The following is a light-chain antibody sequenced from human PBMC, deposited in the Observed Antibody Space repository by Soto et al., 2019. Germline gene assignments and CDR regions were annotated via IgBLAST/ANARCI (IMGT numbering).Light chain of an antibody. CDR1: QSISIN. Sequence: EIVMTQAPATLSVSPGETATLSCRASQSISINLAWYQQKPGQAPRLLMYGASTRAIGIPARFSGSGSGTEFTLTITTLQSEDSAVYYCQQYNDWPPWTLGQGTKVDIK. V-gene: IGKV3-15*01. CDR2: GAS. CDR3: QQYNDWPPWT. J-gene: IGKJ1*01.